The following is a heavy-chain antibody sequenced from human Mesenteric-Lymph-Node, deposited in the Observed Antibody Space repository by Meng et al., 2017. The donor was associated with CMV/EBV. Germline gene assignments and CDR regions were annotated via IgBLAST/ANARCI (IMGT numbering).Heavy chain of an antibody. V-gene: IGHV4-61*01. J-gene: IGHJ2*01. CDR3: ARGALGSFDL. D-gene: IGHD3-16*01. CDR2: IYHNGYT. CDR1: GGSVSSDSYH. Sequence: LTCTVSGGSVSSDSYHWTWIRQLPGEGLECLRYIYHNGYTNYNPSLKSRVTISVDTSRNQFSLKLTSVTAADTAVYYCARGALGSFDLWGRGTLVTVSS.